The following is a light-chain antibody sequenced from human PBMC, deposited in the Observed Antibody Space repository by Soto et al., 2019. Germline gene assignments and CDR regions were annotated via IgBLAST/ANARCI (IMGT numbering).Light chain of an antibody. V-gene: IGKV1-5*03. CDR1: QSISSW. J-gene: IGKJ1*01. Sequence: DIQMTQSPSTLSASVGDRVTITCRASQSISSWLAWYQQKPGKAPKLLIYKASSLESGVPSRFSGSGSGTEFTLAISSLPPDYFATYYCQHDNSYWTFGQGTKVEIK. CDR2: KAS. CDR3: QHDNSYWT.